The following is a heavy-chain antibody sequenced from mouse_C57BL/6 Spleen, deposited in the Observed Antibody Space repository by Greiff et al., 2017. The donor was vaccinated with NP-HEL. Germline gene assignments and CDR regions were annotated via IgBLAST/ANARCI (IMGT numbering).Heavy chain of an antibody. J-gene: IGHJ2*01. Sequence: DVKLQESGGGLVKPGGSLKLSCAASGFTFSSYAMSWVRQTPEKRLEWVATISDGGSYTYYPDNVKGRFTISRDNAKNNLYLQMSHLKSEDTAMYYCARGGGTTVVDYWGQGTTLTVSS. D-gene: IGHD1-1*01. CDR1: GFTFSSYA. V-gene: IGHV5-4*03. CDR3: ARGGGTTVVDY. CDR2: ISDGGSYT.